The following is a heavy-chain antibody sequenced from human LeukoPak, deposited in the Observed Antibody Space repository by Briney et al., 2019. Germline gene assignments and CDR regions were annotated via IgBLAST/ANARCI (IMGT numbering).Heavy chain of an antibody. D-gene: IGHD6-19*01. J-gene: IGHJ3*02. Sequence: ASVKVSCKASGYTFTSYYMHWVRQAPGQGLEWMGIINPSGGSTSYAQKFQGRVTITADKSTSTAYMELSSLRSEDTAVYYCARSRLVLDAFDSWGQGAMVTVSS. CDR2: INPSGGST. CDR3: ARSRLVLDAFDS. CDR1: GYTFTSYY. V-gene: IGHV1-46*01.